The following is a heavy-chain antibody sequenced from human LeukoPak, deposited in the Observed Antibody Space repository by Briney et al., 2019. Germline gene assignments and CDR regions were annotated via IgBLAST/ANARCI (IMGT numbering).Heavy chain of an antibody. CDR3: ARQTGSGLFTLP. Sequence: SETLSLTCTVSGGSISSSNSYWGWIRQPPGKGLEWIGSIYYTGNTYYNASLKSRVTISIDTSKNQISLRLTSVTATDTAMYYCARQTGSGLFTLPGGQGTLVTVSS. D-gene: IGHD3/OR15-3a*01. CDR2: IYYTGNT. J-gene: IGHJ4*02. CDR1: GGSISSSNSY. V-gene: IGHV4-39*01.